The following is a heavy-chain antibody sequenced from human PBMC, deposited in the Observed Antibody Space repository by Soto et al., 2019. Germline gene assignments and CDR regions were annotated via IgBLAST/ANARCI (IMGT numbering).Heavy chain of an antibody. J-gene: IGHJ3*02. CDR1: GGSISSGGYY. Sequence: SETLSLTCTVSGGSISSGGYYWSWIRQHPGKGLEWIGYIYYSGSTNNNPSLKSRLTISVDTPKNQFSLQLSSVTAADTVVYYCARGVGGSRDDAFDIWGQGTMVTVSS. CDR2: IYYSGST. V-gene: IGHV4-31*03. CDR3: ARGVGGSRDDAFDI. D-gene: IGHD3-10*01.